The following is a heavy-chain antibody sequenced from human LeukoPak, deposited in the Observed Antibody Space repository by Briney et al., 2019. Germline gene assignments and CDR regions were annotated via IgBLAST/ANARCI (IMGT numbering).Heavy chain of an antibody. CDR1: GYTFTSYD. J-gene: IGHJ4*02. Sequence: ASVKVSCKASGYTFTSYDINCVRQATGQGLEWMGWMNPNSGNTGYAQKFQGRVTITRNTSISTAYMELSSLISEDTAVYYCARGRMGAKGDFDYWGQGTLVTVSS. D-gene: IGHD1-26*01. V-gene: IGHV1-8*03. CDR2: MNPNSGNT. CDR3: ARGRMGAKGDFDY.